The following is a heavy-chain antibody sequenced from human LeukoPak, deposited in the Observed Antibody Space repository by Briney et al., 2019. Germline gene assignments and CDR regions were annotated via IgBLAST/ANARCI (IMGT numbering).Heavy chain of an antibody. D-gene: IGHD3-10*01. CDR2: VDHSGYT. Sequence: SGTLSLTCAVSGGSISSTNWWTWVRRPPGKGLEWIGEVDHSGYTNYNPSLKSRVTISVDKSKNHFSLKLSAVTAADTATYYCARDVWVRGVIISDYWGQGTLVTVSS. J-gene: IGHJ4*02. CDR3: ARDVWVRGVIISDY. CDR1: GGSISSTNW. V-gene: IGHV4-4*02.